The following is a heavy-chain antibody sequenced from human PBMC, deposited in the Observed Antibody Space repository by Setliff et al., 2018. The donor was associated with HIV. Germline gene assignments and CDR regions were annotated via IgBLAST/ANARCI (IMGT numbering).Heavy chain of an antibody. D-gene: IGHD3-16*01. J-gene: IGHJ4*02. V-gene: IGHV4-39*01. Sequence: SETLSLTCTVSAGSIGSSTYYWAWIRQPPGKGLEWIGTIYYSGSTYYNPSLRSRATISVDTSKNQFSLKLSSVTAADTAVYYCARRTLITGYDYWGQGTLVTVSS. CDR3: ARRTLITGYDY. CDR2: IYYSGST. CDR1: AGSIGSSTYY.